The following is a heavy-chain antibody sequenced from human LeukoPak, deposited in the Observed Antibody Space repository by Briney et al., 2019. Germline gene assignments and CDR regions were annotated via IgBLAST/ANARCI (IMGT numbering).Heavy chain of an antibody. CDR1: GFTFSSYA. D-gene: IGHD2-15*01. Sequence: GGSLRLSCAASGFTFSSYAMHWVRQAPGKGLEWVAVISYDGSNKYYADSVKGRFTISRDNSKNTLYLQMNSLKTEDTAVYYCTTGRVAWGQGTLVTVSS. V-gene: IGHV3-30*04. J-gene: IGHJ4*02. CDR2: ISYDGSNK. CDR3: TTGRVA.